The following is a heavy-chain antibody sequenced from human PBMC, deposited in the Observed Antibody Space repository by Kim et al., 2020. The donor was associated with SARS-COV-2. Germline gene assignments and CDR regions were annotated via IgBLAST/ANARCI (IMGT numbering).Heavy chain of an antibody. CDR3: ARDLVGYCSSTSCYKYYYYGMDV. CDR2: IYSGGST. CDR1: GFTVSSNY. Sequence: GGSLRLSCAASGFTVSSNYMSWVRQAPGKGLEWVSVIYSGGSTYYADSVKGRFTISRDNSKNTLYLQMNSLRAEDTAVYYCARDLVGYCSSTSCYKYYYYGMDVWGQGTTVTVSS. J-gene: IGHJ6*02. D-gene: IGHD2-2*02. V-gene: IGHV3-53*01.